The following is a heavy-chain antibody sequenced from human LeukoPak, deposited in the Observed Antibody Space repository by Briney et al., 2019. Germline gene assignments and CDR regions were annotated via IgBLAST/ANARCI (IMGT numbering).Heavy chain of an antibody. CDR1: GFTFSSYG. CDR3: AKRDNYYDSSGYYYVRALFDY. CDR2: TSYNGNNK. V-gene: IGHV3-30*18. Sequence: GTSLRLSCAASGFTFSSYGMHWVRQAPGKGLEWVAGTSYNGNNKYYADSVKGRFSSSRDNSKNTLYLQMNSLRAEDTAVYYCAKRDNYYDSSGYYYVRALFDYWGQGTLVTVSS. D-gene: IGHD3-22*01. J-gene: IGHJ4*02.